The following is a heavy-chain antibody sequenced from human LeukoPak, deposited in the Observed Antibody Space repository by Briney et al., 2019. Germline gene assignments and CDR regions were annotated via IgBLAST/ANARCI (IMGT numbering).Heavy chain of an antibody. CDR3: ARATAVNAIDFDY. CDR1: GYTFTGYY. D-gene: IGHD4-17*01. V-gene: IGHV1-2*02. J-gene: IGHJ4*02. CDR2: INPNSGGT. Sequence: ASVTVSCTASGYTFTGYYMHWVRHAPGQGLEWMGWINPNSGGTNYAQKFQGRVTMTRDTTISTAYMELSRPRSDDTAGYYSARATAVNAIDFDYWGQGTLVTVSS.